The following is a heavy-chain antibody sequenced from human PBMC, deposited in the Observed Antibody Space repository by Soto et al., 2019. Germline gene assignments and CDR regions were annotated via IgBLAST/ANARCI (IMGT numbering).Heavy chain of an antibody. D-gene: IGHD6-19*01. CDR3: ARGERLASYYYYGMDV. J-gene: IGHJ6*02. V-gene: IGHV4-59*01. CDR2: IYYSGST. Sequence: PSETLSLTCTVSGGSISSYYWSWIRQPPGKGLEWIGYIYYSGSTNYNPSLKSRVTISVDTSKNQFSMKLSSVTAADTAVYYCARGERLASYYYYGMDVWGQGTKVTVSS. CDR1: GGSISSYY.